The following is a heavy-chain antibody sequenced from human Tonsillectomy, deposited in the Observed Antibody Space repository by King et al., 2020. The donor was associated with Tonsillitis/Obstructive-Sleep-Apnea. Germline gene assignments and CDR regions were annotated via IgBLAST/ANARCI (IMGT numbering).Heavy chain of an antibody. Sequence: VQLVESGGDLVHPGGSLRLSCAASGFTFNNYWMHWVRQAPGKGLVWVSRINRDGTTTNYADSVKGRFTISRDNVKNTLYLQMDSLRAEDTAVYYCADLVTEDGFDIWGQGTVVTVSS. CDR2: INRDGTTT. CDR1: GFTFNNYW. V-gene: IGHV3-74*01. CDR3: ADLVTEDGFDI. D-gene: IGHD2-21*02. J-gene: IGHJ3*02.